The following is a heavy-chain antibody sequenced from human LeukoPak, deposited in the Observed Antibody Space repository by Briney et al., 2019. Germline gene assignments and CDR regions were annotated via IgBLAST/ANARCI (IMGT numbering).Heavy chain of an antibody. Sequence: GGSLRLSCAASGFTFSTYSMNWVRQAPGKGLEWVSFISTSSSYIHYADSVKGRFTISRDNAKKSLYLQMNSLRAEDTAVYYCAKDRCSNGIGCYYYYMDVWGKGTTVTISS. CDR1: GFTFSTYS. CDR3: AKDRCSNGIGCYYYYMDV. J-gene: IGHJ6*03. CDR2: ISTSSSYI. V-gene: IGHV3-21*01. D-gene: IGHD2-8*01.